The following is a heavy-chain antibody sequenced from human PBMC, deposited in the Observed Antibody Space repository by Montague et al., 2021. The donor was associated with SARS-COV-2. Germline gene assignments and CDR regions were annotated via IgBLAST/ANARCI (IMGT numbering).Heavy chain of an antibody. CDR1: GFTFNNYA. J-gene: IGHJ4*02. V-gene: IGHV3-23*01. D-gene: IGHD1-1*01. CDR3: AKDRVDDNGGSVDY. CDR2: IGSNGGT. Sequence: SLRLSCAASGFTFNNYAMTWVRQGPGKGLEWVSGIGSNGGTFYGDSVKGRFTISRDNSKNTLYLQMNSLRVEDTALYFCAKDRVDDNGGSVDYWGQGTLVTVSS.